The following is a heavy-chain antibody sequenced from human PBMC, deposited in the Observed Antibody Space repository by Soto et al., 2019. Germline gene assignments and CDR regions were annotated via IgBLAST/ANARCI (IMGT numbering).Heavy chain of an antibody. D-gene: IGHD6-6*01. Sequence: SETLSLTCTVSSDSISGLYWAFFRHPAGKGLEWIGRIYSSGETNYNPSLTGRVIMSLDTSKNQFSLQLTSVTAADTAVYYCEKGGSSSANAFDYWGQGTLVTVSS. V-gene: IGHV4-4*07. CDR3: EKGGSSSANAFDY. J-gene: IGHJ4*02. CDR1: SDSISGLY. CDR2: IYSSGET.